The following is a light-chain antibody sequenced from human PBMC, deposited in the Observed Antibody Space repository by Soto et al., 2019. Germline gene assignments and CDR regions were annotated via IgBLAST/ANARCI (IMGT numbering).Light chain of an antibody. CDR2: DAS. CDR1: QNINSY. V-gene: IGKV3-11*01. J-gene: IGKJ2*01. CDR3: QQRSNWPPMYT. Sequence: EIVLTQSPATLSLSPGERATLSCRASQNINSYLAWYQQKPGQAPRLLIYDASNMATGIPARFSGSGSGTDFTLTISSLEPEDFAVYYCQQRSNWPPMYTFSQGTKVEIK.